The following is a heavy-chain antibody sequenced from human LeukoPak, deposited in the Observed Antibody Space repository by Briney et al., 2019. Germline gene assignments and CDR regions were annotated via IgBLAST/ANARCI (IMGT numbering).Heavy chain of an antibody. CDR3: AKDYGGYGYSTDY. D-gene: IGHD5-18*01. CDR2: IRYDGSNK. V-gene: IGHV3-30*02. CDR1: GFTFSTYV. Sequence: TGGSLRLSCAASGFTFSTYVMHWVRQAPGKGLEWVAFIRYDGSNKYYADSVKGRFTISRDNSKNTVSLQMNSLRAEDTAVYYCAKDYGGYGYSTDYWGQGTLVTVSS. J-gene: IGHJ4*02.